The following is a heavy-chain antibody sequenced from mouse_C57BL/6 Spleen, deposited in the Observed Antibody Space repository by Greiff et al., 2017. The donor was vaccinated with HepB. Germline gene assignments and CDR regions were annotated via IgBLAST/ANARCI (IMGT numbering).Heavy chain of an antibody. CDR2: ISDGGSYT. CDR3: ASVIYYDYEGFAY. D-gene: IGHD2-4*01. V-gene: IGHV5-4*03. J-gene: IGHJ3*01. CDR1: GFTFSSYA. Sequence: EVKLMESGGGLVKPGGSLKLSCAASGFTFSSYAMSWVRQTPEKRLEWVATISDGGSYTYYPDNVKGRFTISRDNAKNNLYLQMSHLKSEDTAMYYCASVIYYDYEGFAYWGQGTLVTVSA.